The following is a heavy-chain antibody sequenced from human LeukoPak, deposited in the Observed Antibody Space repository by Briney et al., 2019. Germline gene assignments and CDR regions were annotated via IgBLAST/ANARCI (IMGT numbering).Heavy chain of an antibody. D-gene: IGHD2-8*01. CDR1: GFTFSSYT. V-gene: IGHV3-48*02. CDR2: IGTSSTTI. CDR3: ARVYLERLTAGYFDH. Sequence: GGSLRLSCAASGFTFSSYTMNWVRQPPGKGLEWVSNIGTSSTTIYYADSVKGRFTISRDNAKNSLYLQMNSLRDDDSAAYFCARVYLERLTAGYFDHWGQGTQVTVS. J-gene: IGHJ4*02.